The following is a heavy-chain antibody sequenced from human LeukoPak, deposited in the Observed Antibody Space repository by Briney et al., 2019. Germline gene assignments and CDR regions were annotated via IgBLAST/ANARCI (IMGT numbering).Heavy chain of an antibody. CDR2: TYYRSKWYN. CDR1: GDSVSSNSAA. D-gene: IGHD3-16*01. CDR3: ARFDYGAPDY. J-gene: IGHJ4*02. Sequence: SQTLSLTFAISGDSVSSNSAAWNWIRQSPSRGLEWLGRTYYRSKWYNEYTASVKSRLSINADISKNQFSLQLKSVTPEDTAVYYCARFDYGAPDYWGQGTLVTVSS. V-gene: IGHV6-1*01.